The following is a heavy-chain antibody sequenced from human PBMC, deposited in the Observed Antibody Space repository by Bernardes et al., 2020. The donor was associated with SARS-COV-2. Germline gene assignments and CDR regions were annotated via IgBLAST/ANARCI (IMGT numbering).Heavy chain of an antibody. D-gene: IGHD6-19*01. CDR1: GGSISSYY. CDR3: ASSPEYSSGWYFDY. V-gene: IGHV4-59*08. J-gene: IGHJ4*02. Sequence: SETLSLTCTVSGGSISSYYWSWIRQPPGKGLEWIGYIYYSGSTNYNPSLKSRVTISVDTSKNQFSLKLSSVTAADTAVYYCASSPEYSSGWYFDYWGQGTLVTVSS. CDR2: IYYSGST.